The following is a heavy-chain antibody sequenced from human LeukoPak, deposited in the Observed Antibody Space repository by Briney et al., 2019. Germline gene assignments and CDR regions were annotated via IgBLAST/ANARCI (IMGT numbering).Heavy chain of an antibody. CDR3: ARAYQWLRLLVDY. CDR2: INPNSGGT. CDR1: GYTFTDYY. V-gene: IGHV1-2*02. Sequence: GASVKVSCKASGYTFTDYYMHWVRQAPGQGLEWMGWINPNSGGTNYAQKFQGRVTMTRDTSISTAYMELSRLRSDDTAVYYCARAYQWLRLLVDYWGQGTLVTVSS. D-gene: IGHD5-12*01. J-gene: IGHJ4*02.